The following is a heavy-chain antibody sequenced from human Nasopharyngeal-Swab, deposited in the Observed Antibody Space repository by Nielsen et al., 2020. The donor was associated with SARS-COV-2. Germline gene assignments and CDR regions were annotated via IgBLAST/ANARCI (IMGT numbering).Heavy chain of an antibody. J-gene: IGHJ4*02. CDR2: INHIGST. CDR1: GGSFTTYS. CDR3: ARGRYYGDYDY. D-gene: IGHD4-17*01. V-gene: IGHV4-34*01. Sequence: LRLSCAVYGGSFTTYSWIWIRQPPGKGLEWIGEINHIGSTNYNTYNPSLNSRVTISLATSKNQFSLTLTSVTAADTAIYFCARGRYYGDYDYWGQGALVTVSS.